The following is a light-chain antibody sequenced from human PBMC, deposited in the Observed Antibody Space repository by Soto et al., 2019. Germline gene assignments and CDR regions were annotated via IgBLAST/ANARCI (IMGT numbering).Light chain of an antibody. V-gene: IGLV1-40*01. Sequence: QSVLTQPPSVSGAPGQRVTISCTGSSSNIGAGYDVHWYQQLPGTAPKLLIYGNSNRPSGVPDRFSGSKSVTSASLALTGLPAEDEADYYCQSYDSSLSGVVFGGGTKLTVL. CDR1: SSNIGAGYD. CDR2: GNS. J-gene: IGLJ2*01. CDR3: QSYDSSLSGVV.